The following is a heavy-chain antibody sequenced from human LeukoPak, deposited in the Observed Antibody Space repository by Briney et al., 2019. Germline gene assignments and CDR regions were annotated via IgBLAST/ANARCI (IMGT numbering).Heavy chain of an antibody. J-gene: IGHJ5*02. CDR3: TRDAEISGYTWYNWFDP. CDR1: GGSITNYY. D-gene: IGHD3-22*01. Sequence: SETLSLTCTVSGGSITNYYWSWIRQPPGKGLEWLGYIYYTGATKYNPSLESRVTISVDTAKSQFSLQLSSVTAADTAVYYCTRDAEISGYTWYNWFDPWGQGILVTVSS. V-gene: IGHV4-59*01. CDR2: IYYTGAT.